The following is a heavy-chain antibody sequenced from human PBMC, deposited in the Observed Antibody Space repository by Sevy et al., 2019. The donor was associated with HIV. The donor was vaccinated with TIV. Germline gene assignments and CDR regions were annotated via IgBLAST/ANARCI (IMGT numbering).Heavy chain of an antibody. V-gene: IGHV4-30-2*01. CDR1: GGSISSGGYS. CDR3: ARVEVLAAADLLPLWFDP. J-gene: IGHJ5*02. CDR2: IYHSGST. Sequence: SETLSLTCAVSGGSISSGGYSWSWIRQPPGKGLEWIGYIYHSGSTYYNPSLKSRVNISVDRSKNQFSLKLSSVTAADTAVYYCARVEVLAAADLLPLWFDPWGQGTLVTVSS. D-gene: IGHD2-15*01.